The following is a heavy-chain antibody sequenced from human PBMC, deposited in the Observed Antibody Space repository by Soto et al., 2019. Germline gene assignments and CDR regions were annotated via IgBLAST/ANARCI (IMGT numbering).Heavy chain of an antibody. CDR3: AKDYTYDSSGYDDY. Sequence: PGGSLRLSCAASGFTFSSYAMSWVRQAPGKGLEWVSAISGSGGSTYYADSVKGRFTISRDNSKNTLYLQMNSLRAEDTAVYYCAKDYTYDSSGYDDYWGQGTLVTVSS. J-gene: IGHJ4*02. V-gene: IGHV3-23*01. CDR1: GFTFSSYA. D-gene: IGHD3-22*01. CDR2: ISGSGGST.